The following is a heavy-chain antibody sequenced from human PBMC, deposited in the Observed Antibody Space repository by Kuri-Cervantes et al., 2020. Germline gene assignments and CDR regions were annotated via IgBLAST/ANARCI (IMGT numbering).Heavy chain of an antibody. CDR1: GGTFSSYA. J-gene: IGHJ6*02. CDR3: ARGDMVRGVVDYYYYGMDV. Sequence: SVKVSCKASGGTFSSYAISWVRQASGQGLEWMGGIIPIFGTANYAQKFQGRVTITADESTSTAYMELSSLRSEDTAVYYCARGDMVRGVVDYYYYGMDVWGQGTTVTVSS. V-gene: IGHV1-69*13. D-gene: IGHD3-10*01. CDR2: IIPIFGTA.